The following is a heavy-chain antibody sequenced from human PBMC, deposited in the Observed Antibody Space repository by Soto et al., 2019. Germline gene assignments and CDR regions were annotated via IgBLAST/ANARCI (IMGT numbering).Heavy chain of an antibody. J-gene: IGHJ6*03. CDR2: IYYSGST. D-gene: IGHD2-15*01. CDR1: GGSISSFY. V-gene: IGHV4-59*08. CDR3: ARQAVAAATYYYYMDV. Sequence: SETLSLTCTVSGGSISSFYWSWIRQPPGKGLEWIGCIYYSGSTNYNPSLESRVTISVDTSKNQFSLKVSSVTAADTAVYYCARQAVAAATYYYYMDVWGKGTTVTVS.